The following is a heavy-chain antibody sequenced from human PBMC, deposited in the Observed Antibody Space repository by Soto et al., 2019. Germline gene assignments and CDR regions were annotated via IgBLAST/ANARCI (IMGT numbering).Heavy chain of an antibody. CDR1: GGSFSGYY. CDR3: ARSPTLYYDSSGYYFDY. D-gene: IGHD3-22*01. V-gene: IGHV4-34*01. Sequence: SETLSLTCAVYGGSFSGYYWSWIRQPPGKGLEWIGEINHSGSTNYNPSLKSRVTISEDTSKNQFSLKLSSVTAADTAVYYCARSPTLYYDSSGYYFDYWGQGTLVTVSS. CDR2: INHSGST. J-gene: IGHJ4*02.